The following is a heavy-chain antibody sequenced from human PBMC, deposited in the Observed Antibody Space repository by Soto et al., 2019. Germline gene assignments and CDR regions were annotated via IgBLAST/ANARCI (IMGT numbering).Heavy chain of an antibody. Sequence: DVQLVESGGGLMQPGGSLRLSCEASGLTVTGKKYVAWVRQAPGKGLEWVSGVYDTDGIYYADSVKGRFTSSRDNSKTIVYLEMNSLTPDDTAVYYCATWRLREHAYDIWGLGTTVTVSS. CDR1: GLTVTGKKY. V-gene: IGHV3-53*01. CDR2: VYDTDGI. J-gene: IGHJ3*02. D-gene: IGHD4-17*01. CDR3: ATWRLREHAYDI.